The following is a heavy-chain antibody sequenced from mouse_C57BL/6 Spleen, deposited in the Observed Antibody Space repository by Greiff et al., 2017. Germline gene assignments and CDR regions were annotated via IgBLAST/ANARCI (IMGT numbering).Heavy chain of an antibody. J-gene: IGHJ3*01. CDR1: GYTFTSYG. V-gene: IGHV1-81*01. CDR3: ARWRYDYDGGTWFAY. D-gene: IGHD2-4*01. Sequence: QVQLQQSGAELARPGASVKLSCKASGYTFTSYGISWVKQRTGQGLEWIGEIYPRSGNTYYNEKFKGKATLTADKSSSTAYMELRSLTSEDSAVYFCARWRYDYDGGTWFAYWGQGTLVTVSA. CDR2: IYPRSGNT.